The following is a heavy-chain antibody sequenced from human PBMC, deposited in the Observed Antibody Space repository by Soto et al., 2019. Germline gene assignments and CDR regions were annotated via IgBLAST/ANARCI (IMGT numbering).Heavy chain of an antibody. V-gene: IGHV4-59*08. J-gene: IGHJ6*04. D-gene: IGHD3-9*01. CDR1: VCTNIRYR. Sequence: VCTNIRYRWSPYRQTKKKGLEWIGYIYYSGSTNYNPSLKSRVTISVDTSKNQFSLKLSSVTAADTAVYYCARHCLFYYDDLTGPNHEVFDFWVKGTSDIVFS. CDR2: IYYSGST. CDR3: ARHCLFYYDDLTGPNHEVFDF.